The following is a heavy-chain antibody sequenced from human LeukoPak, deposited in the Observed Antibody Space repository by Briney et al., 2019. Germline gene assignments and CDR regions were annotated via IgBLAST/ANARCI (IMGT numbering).Heavy chain of an antibody. CDR2: ISYDGSNK. Sequence: PGRSLRLSCAASRFTFSTYGMHWVRQAPGKGLEWVAVISYDGSNKYYADSVKGRFTISRDNSKNTLYLQMNSLRAEDTAVYYCARDTRNYYYMDVWGKGTTVTVSS. CDR1: RFTFSTYG. D-gene: IGHD2-15*01. J-gene: IGHJ6*03. V-gene: IGHV3-30*03. CDR3: ARDTRNYYYMDV.